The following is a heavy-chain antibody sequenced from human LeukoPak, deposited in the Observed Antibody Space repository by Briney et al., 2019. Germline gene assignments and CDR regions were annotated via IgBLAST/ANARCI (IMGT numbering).Heavy chain of an antibody. V-gene: IGHV3-23*01. Sequence: PGGSLRLSCAASGFTFSSYAMSWVRQAPGKGPEWVSTISIDGGRTYYADSVKGRFTVSRDTSKNTLYLQMNSLKTEDTAVYYCARVSTTVAGSDYLDYWGQGTQVTISS. D-gene: IGHD6-19*01. CDR2: ISIDGGRT. CDR1: GFTFSSYA. CDR3: ARVSTTVAGSDYLDY. J-gene: IGHJ4*02.